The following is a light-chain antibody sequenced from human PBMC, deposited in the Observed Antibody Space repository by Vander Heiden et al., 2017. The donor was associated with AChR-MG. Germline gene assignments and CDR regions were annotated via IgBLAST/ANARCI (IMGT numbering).Light chain of an antibody. J-gene: IGKJ4*01. CDR1: HSVSTR. V-gene: IGKV3D-15*01. CDR2: GTF. CDR3: QQYDNWPPLT. Sequence: EIVMTQSPATVSVSPGESVTLSCRASHSVSTRLAWYQHKPGQAPRLLIYGTFTRATGIPDRFRGGGSGTDFTLTINSLQSEDSGVYYCQQYDNWPPLTFGGGTKVQIK.